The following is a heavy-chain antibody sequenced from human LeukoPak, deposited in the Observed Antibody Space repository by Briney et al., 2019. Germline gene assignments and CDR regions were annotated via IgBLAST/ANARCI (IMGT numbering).Heavy chain of an antibody. Sequence: PGGSLRLSCAASGFTFSSYAINWVCQAPGKGLEWVSSIGGIGTYIYYADSVKGRFTISRDNAKNSLFLQMNGLRAEDTAVYYCVRDYDWGQGTLVTVSS. V-gene: IGHV3-21*01. CDR2: IGGIGTYI. CDR1: GFTFSSYA. D-gene: IGHD3-16*01. CDR3: VRDYD. J-gene: IGHJ4*02.